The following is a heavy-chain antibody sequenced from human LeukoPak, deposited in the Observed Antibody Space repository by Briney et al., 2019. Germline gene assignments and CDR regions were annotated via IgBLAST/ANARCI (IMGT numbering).Heavy chain of an antibody. CDR1: GGSISSSSYY. V-gene: IGHV4-39*01. D-gene: IGHD2-21*02. J-gene: IGHJ3*02. Sequence: PSETLSLTCTVSGGSISSSSYYWGWIRQPPGKGLEWIGSIYYSGSTYYNPSLKSRVTISVDTSKNQFSLKLSSVTAADTAVYYCASTYCGGDCYPSKAFDIWGQGTMVTVSS. CDR2: IYYSGST. CDR3: ASTYCGGDCYPSKAFDI.